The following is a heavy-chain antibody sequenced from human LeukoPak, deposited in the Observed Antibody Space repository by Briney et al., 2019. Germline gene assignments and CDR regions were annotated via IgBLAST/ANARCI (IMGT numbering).Heavy chain of an antibody. V-gene: IGHV3-49*04. CDR3: ARGQTVSGAKYYFDF. CDR1: GFTFRDYG. D-gene: IGHD3-10*01. J-gene: IGHJ4*02. Sequence: PGGSLRLSCLTSGFTFRDYGLGWVRQAPGMGLEWVSFIRSRIYGGAPEYAASVRGRFSVSRDDSESIPYLQMNNLKSEDTAVYYCARGQTVSGAKYYFDFWSPGTLVTVSS. CDR2: IRSRIYGGAP.